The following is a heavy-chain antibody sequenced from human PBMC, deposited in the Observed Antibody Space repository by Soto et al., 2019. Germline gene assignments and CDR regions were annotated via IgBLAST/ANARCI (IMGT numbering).Heavy chain of an antibody. CDR1: GDSMSSSDYY. CDR3: ARRTANIRTCYSSLKTHCGDY. Sequence: QLQLHESGPGLVKPSETLSLTCAVSGDSMSSSDYYWGWIRQPPGKGLEWIGSIYYSGSTDYNPYPRSRFAISVDRSKKQFSPQLKSVTAADTAIYYSARRTANIRTCYSSLKTHCGDYWGQGAPVTVSS. D-gene: IGHD4-4*01. CDR2: IYYSGST. V-gene: IGHV4-39*01. J-gene: IGHJ4*02.